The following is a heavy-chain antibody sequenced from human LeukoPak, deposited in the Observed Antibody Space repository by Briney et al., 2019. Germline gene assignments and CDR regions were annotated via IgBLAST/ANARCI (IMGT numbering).Heavy chain of an antibody. CDR1: GGSFSGYY. CDR3: ARARIAAAGNANWFDP. Sequence: SETLSLTRAVYGGSFSGYYWSWIRQPPGKGLEWIGEINHSGSTNYNPSLKSRVTISVDTSKNQFSLKLSSVTAADTAVYYCARARIAAAGNANWFDPWGQGTLVTVSS. V-gene: IGHV4-34*01. J-gene: IGHJ5*02. D-gene: IGHD6-13*01. CDR2: INHSGST.